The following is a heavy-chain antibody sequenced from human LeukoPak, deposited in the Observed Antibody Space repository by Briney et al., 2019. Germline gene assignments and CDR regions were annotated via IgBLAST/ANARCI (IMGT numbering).Heavy chain of an antibody. J-gene: IGHJ4*02. D-gene: IGHD3-22*01. CDR1: GYSFTSYW. CDR3: ARGRYYYDSSGSRGGRYDY. V-gene: IGHV5-51*01. CDR2: ICPGDSDT. Sequence: GESLKISCKGSGYSFTSYWIGWVRRMPGKGLEWMGIICPGDSDTRYSPSFQGQVTISADKSISTAYLQWSSLKASDTAMYYCARGRYYYDSSGSRGGRYDYWGQGTLVTVSS.